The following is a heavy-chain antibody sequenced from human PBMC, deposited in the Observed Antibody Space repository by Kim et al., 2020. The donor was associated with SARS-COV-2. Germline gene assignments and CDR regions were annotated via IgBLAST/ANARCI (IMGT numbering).Heavy chain of an antibody. CDR1: GFTFSSYG. J-gene: IGHJ6*02. Sequence: GGSLRLSCAASGFTFSSYGMHWVRQAPGKGLEWVAVIWYDGSNKYYADSVKGRFTISRDNSKNTLYLQMNSLRAEDTAVYYCAREASLVPYDILTGYYSGYGMDVWGQGTTVTVSS. D-gene: IGHD3-9*01. CDR3: AREASLVPYDILTGYYSGYGMDV. CDR2: IWYDGSNK. V-gene: IGHV3-33*01.